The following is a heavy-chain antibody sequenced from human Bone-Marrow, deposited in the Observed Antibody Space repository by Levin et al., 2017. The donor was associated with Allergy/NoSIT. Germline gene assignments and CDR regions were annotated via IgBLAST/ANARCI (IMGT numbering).Heavy chain of an antibody. V-gene: IGHV3-21*01. CDR2: ISSSSSYI. Sequence: GESLKISCAASGFTFSSYSMNWVRQAPGKGLEWVSSISSSSSYIYYADSVKGRFTISRDNAKNSLYLQMNSLRAEDTAVYYCARDLNTDFEELRFGYYYYYGMDVWGQGTTVTVSS. D-gene: IGHD3-10*01. CDR3: ARDLNTDFEELRFGYYYYYGMDV. J-gene: IGHJ6*02. CDR1: GFTFSSYS.